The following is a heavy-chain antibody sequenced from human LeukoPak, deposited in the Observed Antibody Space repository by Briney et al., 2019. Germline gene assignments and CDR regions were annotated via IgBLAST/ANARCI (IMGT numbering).Heavy chain of an antibody. J-gene: IGHJ4*02. D-gene: IGHD6-19*01. CDR2: IYYSGST. CDR1: GGSISSYY. V-gene: IGHV4-59*01. Sequence: SETLSLTCTVSGGSISSYYWSWIRQPPGKGLEWIGYIYYSGSTNYNPSLKSRVTISVDTSKNQFSLKLSSVTAEDTAVYYCARGGPYSSGWYYFDYWGQGTLVTVSS. CDR3: ARGGPYSSGWYYFDY.